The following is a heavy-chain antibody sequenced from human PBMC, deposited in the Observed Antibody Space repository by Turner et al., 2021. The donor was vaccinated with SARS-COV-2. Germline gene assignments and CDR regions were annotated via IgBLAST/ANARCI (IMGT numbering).Heavy chain of an antibody. D-gene: IGHD6-13*01. V-gene: IGHV3-53*02. CDR2: IYSGGST. J-gene: IGHJ6*02. CDR3: ARDLGTYGMDV. Sequence: EVQLGETGGGLIQPGGSLRPSCAASGLTVSSNYMNWVRQAPGKGLEWVSVIYSGGSTYYADSVKGRFTISRDNSKNTLYLQMNSLRAEDTAVYYCARDLGTYGMDVWGQGTTVTVSS. CDR1: GLTVSSNY.